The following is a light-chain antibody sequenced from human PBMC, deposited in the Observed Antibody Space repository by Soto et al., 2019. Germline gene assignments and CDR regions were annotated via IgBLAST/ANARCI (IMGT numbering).Light chain of an antibody. CDR3: QQYGGSPPYT. J-gene: IGKJ2*01. CDR1: QSVSNNY. CDR2: GSS. V-gene: IGKV3-20*01. Sequence: EVVLTQSPGTLSLSPGERATLSCRASQSVSNNYLAWYQQKPGQSPKLLIFGSSDRATGIPDRFSGSGSGTDFTLTINRLEPEDFAVYFCQQYGGSPPYTFGQGTKLEIK.